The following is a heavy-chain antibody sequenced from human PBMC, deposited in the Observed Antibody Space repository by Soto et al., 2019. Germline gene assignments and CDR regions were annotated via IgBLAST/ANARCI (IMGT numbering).Heavy chain of an antibody. Sequence: SVKVSCKASGCSFSSYAISWVRQAPGQGLEWMGGIIPIVGTGNYAQNFQGRVTITADESTSTAYMELSSLRSEDTAMYYCARVMRAAGSPGMQLWGQGTTVNVS. CDR1: GCSFSSYA. J-gene: IGHJ6*01. V-gene: IGHV1-69*13. CDR3: ARVMRAAGSPGMQL. CDR2: IIPIVGTG. D-gene: IGHD6-13*01.